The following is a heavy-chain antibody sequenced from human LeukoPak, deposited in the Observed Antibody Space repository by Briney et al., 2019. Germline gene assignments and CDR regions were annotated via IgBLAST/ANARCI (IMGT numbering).Heavy chain of an antibody. J-gene: IGHJ4*02. CDR2: SSGDGVNT. V-gene: IGHV3-43*02. CDR3: VKDVGTRHYDFWSGYYFH. CDR1: GFTFDDYA. Sequence: GGSLRLSCAASGFTFDDYAMHWVRQAPGKGLEWVSLSSGDGVNTNYADSVKGRFTISRDNSKNYLFLQMNSLRIEDTALYYCVKDVGTRHYDFWSGYYFHWGQGTLVTVSS. D-gene: IGHD3-3*01.